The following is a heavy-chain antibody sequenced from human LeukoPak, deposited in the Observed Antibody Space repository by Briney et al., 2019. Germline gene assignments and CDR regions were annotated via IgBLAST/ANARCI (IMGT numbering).Heavy chain of an antibody. Sequence: SVKVSCKASGGTFSSYAISWVRQAPGQGLEWMGGIIPIFGTANYAQKFQGRVTITADESTSTAYMELSSLRSEDTAVYYCARTFVTYYYGSGSCYYFDYWGQGTLVTVSS. D-gene: IGHD3-10*01. V-gene: IGHV1-69*13. CDR3: ARTFVTYYYGSGSCYYFDY. J-gene: IGHJ4*02. CDR2: IIPIFGTA. CDR1: GGTFSSYA.